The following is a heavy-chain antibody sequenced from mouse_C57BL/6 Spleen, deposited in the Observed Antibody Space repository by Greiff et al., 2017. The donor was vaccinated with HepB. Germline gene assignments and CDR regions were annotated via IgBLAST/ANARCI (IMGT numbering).Heavy chain of an antibody. CDR2: IYPSDSET. V-gene: IGHV1-61*01. D-gene: IGHD2-4*01. J-gene: IGHJ2*01. Sequence: QVQLQQPGAELVRPGSSVKLSCKASGYTFTSYWMDWVKQRPGQGLEWIGNIYPSDSETHYNQKFKDKATLTVDKSSSTAYMQLSSLTSEDSAVYYCARDDYDVGFDYWGQGTTLTVSS. CDR1: GYTFTSYW. CDR3: ARDDYDVGFDY.